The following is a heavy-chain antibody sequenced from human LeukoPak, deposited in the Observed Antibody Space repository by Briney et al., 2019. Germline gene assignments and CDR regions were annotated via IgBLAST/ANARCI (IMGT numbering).Heavy chain of an antibody. Sequence: PGGSLRLSCAASGFTFSDYGMHWVRQAPGKGLEWVAFIRNDGSNEYYPDSVKGRFTISRDNSRNTLYLQMNSLRPEDTAVYYCAKGGSASHNWFDPWSQGTLVTVSS. CDR1: GFTFSDYG. CDR2: IRNDGSNE. J-gene: IGHJ5*02. CDR3: AKGGSASHNWFDP. D-gene: IGHD2-15*01. V-gene: IGHV3-30*02.